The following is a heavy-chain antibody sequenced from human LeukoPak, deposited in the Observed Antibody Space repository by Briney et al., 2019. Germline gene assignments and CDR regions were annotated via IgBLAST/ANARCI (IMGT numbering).Heavy chain of an antibody. CDR2: IYYSGST. CDR3: ARGGSKNYYDSSRDAFDI. Sequence: PSETLSLTCTVSGGSISSYYWSWIRQPPGKGLEWIGYIYYSGSTNYNPSLKSRVTISVDTSKNQFSLKLSSVTAADTAVYYCARGGSKNYYDSSRDAFDIWGQGTMVTVSS. CDR1: GGSISSYY. V-gene: IGHV4-59*08. D-gene: IGHD3-22*01. J-gene: IGHJ3*02.